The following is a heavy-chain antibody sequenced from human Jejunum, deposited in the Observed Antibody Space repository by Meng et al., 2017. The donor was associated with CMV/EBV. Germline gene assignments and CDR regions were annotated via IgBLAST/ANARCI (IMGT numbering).Heavy chain of an antibody. CDR2: ISYDGSQR. V-gene: IGHV3-30*04. CDR1: GFKFSSYT. Sequence: SGFKFSSYTMHWVRQAPGKGLEWVALISYDGSQRDYSDSVRGRFTISRDNAKNSMYLQMDSLRVEDTAVYYCARQKCGGDCDMDVWGQGTTVTVSS. J-gene: IGHJ6*02. CDR3: ARQKCGGDCDMDV. D-gene: IGHD2-21*01.